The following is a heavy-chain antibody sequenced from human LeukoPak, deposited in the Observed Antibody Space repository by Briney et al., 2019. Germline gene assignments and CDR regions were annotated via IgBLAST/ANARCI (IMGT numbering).Heavy chain of an antibody. D-gene: IGHD3-9*01. CDR3: ARAGAVHYFDWLLHGY. CDR2: ISYDGSNK. V-gene: IGHV3-30*04. CDR1: GFTFSSYA. J-gene: IGHJ4*02. Sequence: GGSLRLSCPASGFTFSSYAMHWVRQAPGKGLEWVAVISYDGSNKYYADSVKGRFTISRDNSKNTLYLQMNSLRAEDTAVYYCARAGAVHYFDWLLHGYWGQGTLVTVSS.